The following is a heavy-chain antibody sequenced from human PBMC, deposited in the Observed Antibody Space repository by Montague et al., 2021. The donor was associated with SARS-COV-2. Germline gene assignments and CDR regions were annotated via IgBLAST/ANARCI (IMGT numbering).Heavy chain of an antibody. J-gene: IGHJ4*02. D-gene: IGHD3-9*01. Sequence: PALVKPTQTLTLTCTFSGFSLSTSGMCVSWIRQPPGKALEWLARIDWDDDKYYSKSLKTRLTISKDTSKNQVVLTMTNMDPVDTATYYCARIRYYILTGYLTLFDSWGQGTLITVSS. CDR1: GFSLSTSGMC. CDR3: ARIRYYILTGYLTLFDS. CDR2: IDWDDDK. V-gene: IGHV2-70*11.